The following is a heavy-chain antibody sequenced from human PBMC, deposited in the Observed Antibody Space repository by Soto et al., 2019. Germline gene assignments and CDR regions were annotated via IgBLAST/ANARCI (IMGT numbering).Heavy chain of an antibody. J-gene: IGHJ4*02. CDR3: ARESEDLTSNFDY. CDR2: ISSTTNYI. V-gene: IGHV3-21*06. Sequence: GGSLRLSCAASGFTFSIYAMNWVRQAPGKGLEWVSSISSTTNYIYYGDSMKGRFTISRDNAKNSLYLEMNSLRAEDTAVYYCARESEDLTSNFDYWGQGTLVTVSS. CDR1: GFTFSIYA.